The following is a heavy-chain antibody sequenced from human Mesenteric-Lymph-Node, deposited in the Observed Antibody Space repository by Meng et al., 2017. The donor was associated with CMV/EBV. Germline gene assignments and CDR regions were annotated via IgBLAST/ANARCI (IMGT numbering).Heavy chain of an antibody. CDR3: ARGVYYYDSAGFIE. CDR2: INSDGSST. Sequence: GESLKISCAASGFTFSSYWMHWVRQAPGKGLVWVSRINSDGSSTSYADSVKGRFTISRDNAKNTLYLQMNSLRAEDTAVYYCARGVYYYDSAGFIEWGQGTLVPSPQ. D-gene: IGHD3-22*01. V-gene: IGHV3-74*01. CDR1: GFTFSSYW. J-gene: IGHJ4*02.